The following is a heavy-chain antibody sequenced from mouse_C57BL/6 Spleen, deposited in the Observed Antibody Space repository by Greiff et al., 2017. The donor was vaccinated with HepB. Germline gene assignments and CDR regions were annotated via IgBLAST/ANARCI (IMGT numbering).Heavy chain of an antibody. CDR1: GYTFTSYW. Sequence: QVQLQQSGPELVKPGASVKLSCKASGYTFTSYWMHWVKQRPGQGLEWIGNINPSNGGTNYNEKFKSKATLTVDKSSSTAYMQLSSLTSEDSAVYYCAIFGNYDEVIAYWGQGTLVTVSA. D-gene: IGHD2-4*01. CDR2: INPSNGGT. J-gene: IGHJ3*01. CDR3: AIFGNYDEVIAY. V-gene: IGHV1-53*01.